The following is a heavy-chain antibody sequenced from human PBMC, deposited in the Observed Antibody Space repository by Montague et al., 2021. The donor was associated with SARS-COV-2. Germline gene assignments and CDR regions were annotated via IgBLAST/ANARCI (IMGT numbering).Heavy chain of an antibody. Sequence: SETLSLTCTVSHFSITSYHWSWIRQLPGKGLEWIGNIYYNGNTNYNSSLKSRVTMSADTSKNQFSLRVTSVTAADTAMYYCARLGLLPYYFDVWGRGALVTVSS. CDR2: IYYNGNT. D-gene: IGHD3/OR15-3a*01. CDR3: ARLGLLPYYFDV. J-gene: IGHJ2*01. V-gene: IGHV4-59*08. CDR1: HFSITSYH.